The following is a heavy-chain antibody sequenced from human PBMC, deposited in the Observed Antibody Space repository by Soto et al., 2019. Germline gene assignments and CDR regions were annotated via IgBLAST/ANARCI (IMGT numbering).Heavy chain of an antibody. CDR2: INHSGST. V-gene: IGHV4-34*01. CDR1: GGSFSGYY. CDR3: AREELGYCSGGSCYDRASIDY. Sequence: SETLSLTCAVYGGSFSGYYWSWIRQPPGKGLEWIGEINHSGSTNYNPSLKSRVTISVDTSKNQFSLKLSSVTAADTAVYYCAREELGYCSGGSCYDRASIDYWGQGTLVTAPQ. J-gene: IGHJ4*02. D-gene: IGHD2-15*01.